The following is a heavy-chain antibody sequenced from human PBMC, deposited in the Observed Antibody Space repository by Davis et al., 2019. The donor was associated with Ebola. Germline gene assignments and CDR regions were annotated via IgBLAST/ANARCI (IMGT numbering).Heavy chain of an antibody. CDR1: GFTFSSYA. V-gene: IGHV3-23*01. CDR3: AQDFDY. CDR2: ISGSGVST. J-gene: IGHJ4*02. Sequence: GESLKISCAASGFTFSSYAMSWVRQAPGKGLEWVSAISGSGVSTYYADSVKGRFTIPRDNSKNTLYLQMNSLRAEDTAVYYCAQDFDYWGQGTLVTVSS.